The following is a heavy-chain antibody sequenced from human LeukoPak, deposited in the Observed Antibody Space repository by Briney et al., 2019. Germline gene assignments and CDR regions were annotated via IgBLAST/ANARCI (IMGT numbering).Heavy chain of an antibody. J-gene: IGHJ4*02. CDR2: INQDGSEI. D-gene: IGHD3-10*01. CDR1: EFTFSSYW. Sequence: GGSLRLSCAASEFTFSSYWMTWVRQAPGKGLEWVANINQDGSEIYYVDSVKGRFTVSRDNAKNSLYLQVNSLRGEDTAVYYCARYKRNGDGSGTYRPDYWGQGTLVTVSS. CDR3: ARYKRNGDGSGTYRPDY. V-gene: IGHV3-7*01.